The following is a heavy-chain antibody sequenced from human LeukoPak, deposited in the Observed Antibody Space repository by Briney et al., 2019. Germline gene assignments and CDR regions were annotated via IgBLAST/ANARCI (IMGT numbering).Heavy chain of an antibody. J-gene: IGHJ4*02. Sequence: GGSLRLSCAASGFTVSSSYMYWVRQAPGKGLEWVANIKQDGSEKYYVDSVKGRFTISRDNAKNSLYLQMNSLRAEDTAVYYCARDSPSIAVAGTWDYWGQGTLVTVSS. CDR2: IKQDGSEK. V-gene: IGHV3-7*03. D-gene: IGHD6-19*01. CDR3: ARDSPSIAVAGTWDY. CDR1: GFTVSSSY.